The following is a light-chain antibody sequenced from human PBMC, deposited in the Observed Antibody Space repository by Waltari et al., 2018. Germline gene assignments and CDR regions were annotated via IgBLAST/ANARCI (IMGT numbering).Light chain of an antibody. V-gene: IGLV2-11*01. CDR1: SSDVGDYNY. CDR2: DVY. CDR3: CSYADSSTYV. J-gene: IGLJ1*01. Sequence: QSALTQPRSVSGSPGQSVTISCTGTSSDVGDYNYVSWYQQHPGKAPKVMIYDVYQRPPRAPDLVSGSKSGNTASLTISGLQAEDEADYYCCSYADSSTYVFGTGTQVTVL.